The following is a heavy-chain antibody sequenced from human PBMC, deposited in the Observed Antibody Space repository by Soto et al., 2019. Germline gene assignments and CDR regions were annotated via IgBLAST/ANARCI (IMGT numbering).Heavy chain of an antibody. J-gene: IGHJ5*02. V-gene: IGHV1-69*01. Sequence: QVQLVQSGAEVKKPGSSVTVSCKASGGNFSNYGISWVRQAPGQGLAYMGGIVPLFGTTNYAHKFRGRVTITADESTSTVYMEVSSLKSEDTAVYFCARASGRSWYNWFDPWGQGTLVTVST. CDR2: IVPLFGTT. CDR3: ARASGRSWYNWFDP. CDR1: GGNFSNYG. D-gene: IGHD6-13*01.